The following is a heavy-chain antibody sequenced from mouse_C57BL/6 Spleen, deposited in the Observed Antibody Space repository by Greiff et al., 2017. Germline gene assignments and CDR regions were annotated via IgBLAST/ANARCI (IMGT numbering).Heavy chain of an antibody. CDR2: LDPSDSYT. D-gene: IGHD2-5*01. J-gene: IGHJ4*01. Sequence: VQLQQPGAELVMPGASVKLSCKASGYTFTSSWMHWVKQRPGQGLEWIGELDPSDSYTNYNKNFKGKSTLTVDKSYSTAYMQHSSLTSEDSAVYYSAIGDSNYKRKYAMDYWGQGTSVTVSS. CDR3: AIGDSNYKRKYAMDY. CDR1: GYTFTSSW. V-gene: IGHV1-69*01.